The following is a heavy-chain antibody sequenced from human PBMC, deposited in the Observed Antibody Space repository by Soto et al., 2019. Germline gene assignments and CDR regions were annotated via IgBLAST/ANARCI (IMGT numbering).Heavy chain of an antibody. CDR3: ARGSFPALWFGDSDDAFDI. J-gene: IGHJ3*02. V-gene: IGHV4-34*01. CDR1: GGSFSGYY. CDR2: INHSGST. Sequence: SETLSLTCAVYGGSFSGYYWSWIRQPPGKGLEWIGEINHSGSTNYNPSLKSRVTISVDTSKNQFSLKLSSVTAADTAVYYCARGSFPALWFGDSDDAFDIWGQGTMVTVSS. D-gene: IGHD3-10*01.